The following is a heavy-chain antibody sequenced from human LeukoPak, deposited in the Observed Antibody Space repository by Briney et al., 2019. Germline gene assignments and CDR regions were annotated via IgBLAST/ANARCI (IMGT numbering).Heavy chain of an antibody. D-gene: IGHD2-2*01. CDR2: INPNSGGT. Sequence: GASVKVSCKASGYTFTGYYMHWVRQAPGRGLEWMGWINPNSGGTNYAQKFQGRVTMTRDTYISTAYMELSRLRSDDTAVYYCARESRGYCSSTSCYSKNWFDPWGQGTPVTVSS. J-gene: IGHJ5*02. CDR1: GYTFTGYY. V-gene: IGHV1-2*02. CDR3: ARESRGYCSSTSCYSKNWFDP.